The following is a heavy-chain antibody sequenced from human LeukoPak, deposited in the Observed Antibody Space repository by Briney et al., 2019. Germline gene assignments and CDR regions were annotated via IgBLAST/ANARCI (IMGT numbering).Heavy chain of an antibody. D-gene: IGHD6-13*01. Sequence: KPSETLSLTCTVSGGSISSYYWGWIRQPPGKGLEWIGSIYHSGSTHYNPSLKSRVTISVDTSKNQFSLKLSSVTAADTAVYYCARGLAAAGRGDYWGQGTLVTVSS. CDR2: IYHSGST. CDR1: GGSISSYY. V-gene: IGHV4-59*08. J-gene: IGHJ4*02. CDR3: ARGLAAAGRGDY.